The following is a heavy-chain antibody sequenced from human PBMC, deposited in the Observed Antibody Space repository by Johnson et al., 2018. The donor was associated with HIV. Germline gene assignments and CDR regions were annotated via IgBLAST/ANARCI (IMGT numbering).Heavy chain of an antibody. CDR3: AREGGIVLSPGSFDI. V-gene: IGHV3-30-3*01. CDR1: GFAFSNYA. Sequence: QVQLVESGGGLIQPGGSLRLSCAASGFAFSNYAMHWVRQAPGKGLEWMAIISYDGNNKYYADSVKGRFTISRDNSKNTLYLQMNSLRAEDTAVYYCAREGGIVLSPGSFDIWGQGTMVTVSS. CDR2: ISYDGNNK. J-gene: IGHJ3*02. D-gene: IGHD2-8*01.